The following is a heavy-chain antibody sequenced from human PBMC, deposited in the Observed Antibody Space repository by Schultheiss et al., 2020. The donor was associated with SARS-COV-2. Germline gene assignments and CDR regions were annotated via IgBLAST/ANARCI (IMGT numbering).Heavy chain of an antibody. D-gene: IGHD3-16*01. V-gene: IGHV3-30-3*01. CDR1: GFTFSNYA. CDR3: VRGRFAMDV. Sequence: GGSLRLSCAASGFTFSNYAMHWVRQAPGKGLEWVAIILDDESKKYYVDSVKGRFTISRDNSKNTLYLQMNSLRTEDTAVYYCVRGRFAMDVWGQGTTVTVSS. J-gene: IGHJ6*02. CDR2: ILDDESKK.